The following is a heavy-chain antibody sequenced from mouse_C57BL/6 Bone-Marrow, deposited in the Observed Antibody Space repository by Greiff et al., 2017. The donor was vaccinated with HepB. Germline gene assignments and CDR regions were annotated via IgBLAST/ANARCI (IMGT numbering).Heavy chain of an antibody. CDR2: IRNKANGYTT. V-gene: IGHV7-4*01. Sequence: EVQLVESGGGLVQPGASLRLSCAASGFTFNDYQMSWVRQAPGKAPEWLALIRNKANGYTTEYTASVKGRFTIPRDNSQNILYLQRNTLRAEDSATYYCVKAVSAGSSYTWFAYWGQGTLVTVSA. CDR1: GFTFNDYQ. CDR3: VKAVSAGSSYTWFAY. D-gene: IGHD1-1*01. J-gene: IGHJ3*01.